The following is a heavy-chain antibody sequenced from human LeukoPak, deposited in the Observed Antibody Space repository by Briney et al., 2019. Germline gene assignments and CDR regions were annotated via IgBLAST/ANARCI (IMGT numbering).Heavy chain of an antibody. CDR3: ARLAPNDYGDYRPLSSHLDY. CDR2: ISSSSSYI. Sequence: PGGSLRLSCAASGFTFSSYSMNWVRQAPGKGLEWVSSISSSSSYIYYADSVKGRFTISRDNAKNSLYLQMNSLRAEDTAVYCCARLAPNDYGDYRPLSSHLDYWGQGTLVTVSS. CDR1: GFTFSSYS. D-gene: IGHD4-17*01. V-gene: IGHV3-21*01. J-gene: IGHJ4*02.